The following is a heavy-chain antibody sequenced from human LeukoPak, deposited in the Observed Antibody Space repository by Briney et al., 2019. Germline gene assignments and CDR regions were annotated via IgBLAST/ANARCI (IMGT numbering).Heavy chain of an antibody. V-gene: IGHV3-30*18. Sequence: GGSLRLSCAASGFTFSSYGMHWVRQAPGKGLEWVAVISYDGSNKYYADSVKGRFTISRDNFKNTLYLQMNSLRAEDTAVYYCAKGLQLYDYWGQGTLVTVSS. CDR1: GFTFSSYG. J-gene: IGHJ4*02. CDR3: AKGLQLYDY. CDR2: ISYDGSNK. D-gene: IGHD5-24*01.